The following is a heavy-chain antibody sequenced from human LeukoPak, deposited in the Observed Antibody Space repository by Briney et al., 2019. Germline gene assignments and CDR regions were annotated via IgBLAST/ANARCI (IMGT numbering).Heavy chain of an antibody. V-gene: IGHV4-59*01. J-gene: IGHJ4*02. CDR2: IYYSGST. CDR1: GGSISGYY. Sequence: SETLSLTCTVSGGSISGYYWSWIRQPPGKGLEWIGYIYYSGSTNYNPPLKSRVTISVDTSKNQFSLKLSSVTAADTAVYYCARAAYYDILTGLDYWGQGTLVTVSS. CDR3: ARAAYYDILTGLDY. D-gene: IGHD3-9*01.